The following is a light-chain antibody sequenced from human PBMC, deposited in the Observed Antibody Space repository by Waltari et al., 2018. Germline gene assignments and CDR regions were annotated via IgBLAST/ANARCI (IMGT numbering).Light chain of an antibody. Sequence: SSELTQDPAVSVALGQTVRIPCHGDSLRKHNASSYQQKSGQAHIFVSFGQNNRPPGIPDQFSCSSSGNTASLTITGALPEDEADYYCNSRDSSGTHVVFGGGTRLTVL. CDR2: GQN. CDR1: SLRKHN. J-gene: IGLJ2*01. CDR3: NSRDSSGTHVV. V-gene: IGLV3-19*01.